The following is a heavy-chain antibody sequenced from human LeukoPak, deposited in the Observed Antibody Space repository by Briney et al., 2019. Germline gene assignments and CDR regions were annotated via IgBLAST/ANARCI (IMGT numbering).Heavy chain of an antibody. V-gene: IGHV1-18*01. Sequence: ALVKVSCKASGYTFTSYGISWVRQAPGQGLEWMGWISAYNGNTNYAQKLQGRVTMTTDTSTSTAYMELRSLRSDDTAVYYCARDRRWFGELSFNAFDIWGQGTMVTVSS. CDR2: ISAYNGNT. D-gene: IGHD3-10*01. J-gene: IGHJ3*02. CDR1: GYTFTSYG. CDR3: ARDRRWFGELSFNAFDI.